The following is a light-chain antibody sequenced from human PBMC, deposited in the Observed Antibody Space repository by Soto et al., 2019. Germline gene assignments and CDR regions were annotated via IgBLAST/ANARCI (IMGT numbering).Light chain of an antibody. CDR1: SSDVGGYNY. J-gene: IGLJ1*01. CDR2: AVT. V-gene: IGLV2-14*01. CDR3: SSYTSSSTL. Sequence: QSALTQPASVSGSRGQSITISCTGTSSDVGGYNYVSWYQQHPGKAPKLMIYAVTDRPSGVSSRFSGSKSGNTASLTISGLQAEDEADYYCSSYTSSSTLFGTGTKVNV.